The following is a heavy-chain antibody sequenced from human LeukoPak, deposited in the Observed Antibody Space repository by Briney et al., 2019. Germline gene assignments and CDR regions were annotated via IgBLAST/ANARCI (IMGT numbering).Heavy chain of an antibody. CDR2: IVHSGST. CDR3: ARHVRDYDILTGYFYWFDP. V-gene: IGHV4-34*12. J-gene: IGHJ5*02. Sequence: SETLSLTCGVYGGSFSGYYWSWIRQPPGKGLEWIGEIVHSGSTNYNPSLKSRVTISVDTSKNQFSLKPTSVTAADTAVYYCARHVRDYDILTGYFYWFDPWGQGTLVTVSS. CDR1: GGSFSGYY. D-gene: IGHD3-9*01.